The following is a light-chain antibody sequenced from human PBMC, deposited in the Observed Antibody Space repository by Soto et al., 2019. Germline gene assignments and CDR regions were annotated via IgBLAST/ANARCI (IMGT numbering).Light chain of an antibody. Sequence: EIVLTQSPAPLSLSPGERASLTCRSSQSVSNFLAWYQHKPGQAPRLLIYDASVRATGVPARVSGSGSGTDFSVTIISLEPEDFAIYYCKQRSICPPWPFGQGTKLELK. CDR3: KQRSICPPWP. CDR2: DAS. CDR1: QSVSNF. J-gene: IGKJ1*01. V-gene: IGKV3-11*01.